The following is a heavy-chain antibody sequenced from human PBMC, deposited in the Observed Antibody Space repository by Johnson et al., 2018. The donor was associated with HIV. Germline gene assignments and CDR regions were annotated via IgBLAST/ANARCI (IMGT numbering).Heavy chain of an antibody. V-gene: IGHV3-30-3*01. Sequence: VQLVESGGRVVRPGESLRLSCEASGFTFSSYAMHWVRQTPGKGLEWVAIISYDGSNKYYADSVKGRFTISRDNSKNTLYLQMNSLRAEDTAVYYCARPSLWDSSDYLGGDGFDIWGQGTMVTVSS. D-gene: IGHD3-22*01. CDR2: ISYDGSNK. CDR1: GFTFSSYA. CDR3: ARPSLWDSSDYLGGDGFDI. J-gene: IGHJ3*02.